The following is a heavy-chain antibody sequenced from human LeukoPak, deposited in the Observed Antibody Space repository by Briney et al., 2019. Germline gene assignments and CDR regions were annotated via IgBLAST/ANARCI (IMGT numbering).Heavy chain of an antibody. V-gene: IGHV4-39*01. D-gene: IGHD6-6*01. CDR1: GASISSSSDY. J-gene: IGHJ4*02. CDR2: IYYSGST. Sequence: PSETLSLTCTVSGASISSSSDYWGWIRQPPGKGLEWIGSIYYSGSTYYNPSLKGRVTISVGTSKNQFSLKLSSVTAADTAVYFCARTSGAARHFDYWGQGTLVTVSS. CDR3: ARTSGAARHFDY.